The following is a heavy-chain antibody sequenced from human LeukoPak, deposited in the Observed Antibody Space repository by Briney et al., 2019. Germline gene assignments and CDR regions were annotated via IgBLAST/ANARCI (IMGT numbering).Heavy chain of an antibody. CDR1: GGTFSSYA. Sequence: GASVKVSCKASGGTFSSYAISWVRQAPGQGLEWMGGIIPTFGTANYAQKFQGRVTITAGESTSTAYMELSSLRSEDTAVYYCARDRDSSGYYGPGYWGQGTLVTVSS. CDR2: IIPTFGTA. V-gene: IGHV1-69*13. D-gene: IGHD3-22*01. J-gene: IGHJ4*02. CDR3: ARDRDSSGYYGPGY.